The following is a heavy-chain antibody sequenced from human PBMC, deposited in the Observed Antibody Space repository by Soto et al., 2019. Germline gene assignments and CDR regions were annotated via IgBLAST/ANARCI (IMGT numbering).Heavy chain of an antibody. Sequence: AVRWVSKAQGKGLEWVAVISYDGSNKYYADSVKGRFTISRDNSKNTLYLQMNSLRAEDTAVYYCARGDKDIVVVPAAIQGWGQGTMVSVSS. D-gene: IGHD2-2*02. CDR1: A. J-gene: IGHJ3*01. CDR2: ISYDGSNK. CDR3: ARGDKDIVVVPAAIQG. V-gene: IGHV3-30-3*01.